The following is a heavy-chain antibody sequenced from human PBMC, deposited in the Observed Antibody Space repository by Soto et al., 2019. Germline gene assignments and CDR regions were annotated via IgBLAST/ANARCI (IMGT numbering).Heavy chain of an antibody. CDR2: ISGSGESI. V-gene: IGHV3-23*01. CDR3: APWRRDYDSSGSF. D-gene: IGHD3-22*01. J-gene: IGHJ4*02. CDR1: GFTFSSYA. Sequence: EVQLLESGGGLVQPGGSLRLSCAASGFTFSSYAMSWVRQAPGKGLEWVSDISGSGESIYYADSVKGRFTISRDNSKSALYLQMNSLRAEDTAIYYCAPWRRDYDSSGSFWGQGTLVTVSS.